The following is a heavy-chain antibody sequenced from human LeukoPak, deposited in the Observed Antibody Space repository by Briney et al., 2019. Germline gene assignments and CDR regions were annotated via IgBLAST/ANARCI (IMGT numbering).Heavy chain of an antibody. CDR2: ISYDGSNK. J-gene: IGHJ4*02. V-gene: IGHV3-30*01. D-gene: IGHD5-18*01. Sequence: PGGSLRLSCAASGFTFSSCAMHWVRQAPGKGLEWVAVISYDGSNKCYADSVKGRFTISRDNSKNTLYLQMNSLRAEDTAVYYCAKGQFTAMVTASDYWGQGTLVTVSS. CDR1: GFTFSSCA. CDR3: AKGQFTAMVTASDY.